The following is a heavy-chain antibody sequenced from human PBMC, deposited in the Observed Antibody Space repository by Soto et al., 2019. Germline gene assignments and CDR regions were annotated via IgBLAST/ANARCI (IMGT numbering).Heavy chain of an antibody. V-gene: IGHV4-61*01. CDR1: GGSVSSGSYY. CDR3: ARAVVDPLRFLEWYWFDP. Sequence: PSETLSLTCTVSGGSVSSGSYYWSWIRQPPGKGLEWIGYIYYSGSTNYNPSLKSRVTISVNTSKNQFSLKLSSVTAADTAVYYCARAVVDPLRFLEWYWFDPWGQGTLVTVSS. J-gene: IGHJ5*02. CDR2: IYYSGST. D-gene: IGHD3-3*01.